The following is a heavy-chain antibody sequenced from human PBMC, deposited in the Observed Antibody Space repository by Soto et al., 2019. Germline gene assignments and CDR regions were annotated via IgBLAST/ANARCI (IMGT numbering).Heavy chain of an antibody. CDR2: IGRTNNT. Sequence: PGGSLRPSCAASGFTFSDSAMTWVRQALGKGPEWVSSIGRTNNTHYADSVKGRFAISRDNSQNTLYLQMNSLTAEDTAVYFCAKVDAYSYRTDHWGQGTLVTVSS. CDR3: AKVDAYSYRTDH. J-gene: IGHJ4*02. V-gene: IGHV3-23*01. D-gene: IGHD3-16*02. CDR1: GFTFSDSA.